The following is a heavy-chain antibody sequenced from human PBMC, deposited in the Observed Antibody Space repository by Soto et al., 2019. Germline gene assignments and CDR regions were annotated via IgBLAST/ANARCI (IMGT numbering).Heavy chain of an antibody. Sequence: SETLSLTCTVSGGSISSGGYYWSWIRQHPGKGLEWIGYIYYSGSTYYNPSLKSRVTISVDTSKNQFSLKLSSVTAADTAVYYCARATYSSSWGHYYYGMDVWGQGTTVTVYS. CDR2: IYYSGST. J-gene: IGHJ6*02. D-gene: IGHD6-6*01. V-gene: IGHV4-31*03. CDR3: ARATYSSSWGHYYYGMDV. CDR1: GGSISSGGYY.